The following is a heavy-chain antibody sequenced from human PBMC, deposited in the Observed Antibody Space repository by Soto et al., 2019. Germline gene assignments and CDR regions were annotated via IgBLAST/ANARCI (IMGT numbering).Heavy chain of an antibody. V-gene: IGHV3-21*01. CDR1: GFTVTEIY. CDR3: ARGTTVTTFDY. D-gene: IGHD4-4*01. CDR2: ISSSSSYI. Sequence: GGSLRLSCVASGFTVTEIYMNWVRQAPGKGLEWVSSISSSSSYIYYADSVKGRFTISRDNAKNSLYLQMNSLRAEDTAVYYCARGTTVTTFDYWGQGTLVTVSS. J-gene: IGHJ4*02.